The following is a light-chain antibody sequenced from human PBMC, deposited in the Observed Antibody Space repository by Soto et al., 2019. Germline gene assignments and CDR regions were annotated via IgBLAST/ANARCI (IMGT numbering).Light chain of an antibody. Sequence: QSVLTQPASVSGSPGQSITISCTGTSSDVGGYNYVSWYQQHPGKAPKLMIYDVTNRPSGVSSRFSGSKSGNTASLTISGLQAEDEADYYCSSYTTSSTGVFGGGTQLTVL. V-gene: IGLV2-14*01. CDR2: DVT. CDR3: SSYTTSSTGV. CDR1: SSDVGGYNY. J-gene: IGLJ3*02.